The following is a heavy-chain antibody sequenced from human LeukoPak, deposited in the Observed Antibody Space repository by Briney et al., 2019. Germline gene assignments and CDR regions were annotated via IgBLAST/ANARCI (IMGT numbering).Heavy chain of an antibody. Sequence: GGSLRRSCAASGFTFSSYAMSWVRQAPGKGLEWVSAISGSGGSTYYADSVKGRFTISRDNSKNTLYLQMNSLRAEDTAVYYCAKDLLEMATHAGYYFDYWGQGTLVTVSS. CDR1: GFTFSSYA. D-gene: IGHD5-24*01. CDR2: ISGSGGST. J-gene: IGHJ4*02. CDR3: AKDLLEMATHAGYYFDY. V-gene: IGHV3-23*01.